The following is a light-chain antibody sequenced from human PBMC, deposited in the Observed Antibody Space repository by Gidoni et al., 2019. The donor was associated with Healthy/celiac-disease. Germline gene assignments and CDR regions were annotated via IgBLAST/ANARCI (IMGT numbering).Light chain of an antibody. CDR2: DAS. V-gene: IGKV1-5*01. CDR1: QSISSW. J-gene: IGKJ1*01. Sequence: DIQMTQSPSTLSASVGDRVTITCRASQSISSWLAWYPQKPGKAPKLLIYDASSLESGVPSRCSGSGSGTEITLTISSLQPDDFANYYCQQYNSYWTFXQXTKVEIK. CDR3: QQYNSYWT.